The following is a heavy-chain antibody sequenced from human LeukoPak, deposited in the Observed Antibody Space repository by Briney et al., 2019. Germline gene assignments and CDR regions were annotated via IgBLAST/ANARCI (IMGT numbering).Heavy chain of an antibody. CDR3: VKDLHSGGDY. Sequence: GASLRLSCAASGFTVSSNYMSWVRQAPGKGLEWVSVIYSGGSTYYADSVKGRFTISRDNSKNALYLQMSSLRDEDTAVYYCVKDLHSGGDYWGQGTLVTVSS. D-gene: IGHD1-26*01. J-gene: IGHJ4*02. CDR2: IYSGGST. V-gene: IGHV3-66*01. CDR1: GFTVSSNY.